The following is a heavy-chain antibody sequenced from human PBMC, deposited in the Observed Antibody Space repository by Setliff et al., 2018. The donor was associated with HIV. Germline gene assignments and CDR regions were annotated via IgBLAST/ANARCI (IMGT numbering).Heavy chain of an antibody. CDR3: AKRTIGSNNWYACDV. CDR1: GFTFNKYA. Sequence: GGSLRPSCAASGFTFNKYAMNWVRQAPGKGLEWVSAISGSAEDIYYADSVKGRFTISRDNSKNTLYLQMNSLRAEDTAVYYCAKRTIGSNNWYACDVWGQGTMVTVSS. J-gene: IGHJ3*01. D-gene: IGHD1-1*01. CDR2: ISGSAEDI. V-gene: IGHV3-23*01.